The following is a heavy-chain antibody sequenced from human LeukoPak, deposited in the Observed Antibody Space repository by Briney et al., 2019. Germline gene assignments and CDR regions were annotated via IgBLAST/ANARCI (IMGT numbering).Heavy chain of an antibody. J-gene: IGHJ4*02. D-gene: IGHD1-26*01. Sequence: PGRSLRLSCAAAGFSFNEYAMHWVRQAPGKGLEWVAVIWRDGSNKYYADSVKGRFTVSRDNPKNTLNLQMDSLRVEDTAVHYCARHGSGRKYFDPLDYWGQGTLVTVSS. CDR1: GFSFNEYA. CDR3: ARHGSGRKYFDPLDY. CDR2: IWRDGSNK. V-gene: IGHV3-33*08.